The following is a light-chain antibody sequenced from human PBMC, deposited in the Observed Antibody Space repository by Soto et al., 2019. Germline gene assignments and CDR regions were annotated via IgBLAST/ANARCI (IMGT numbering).Light chain of an antibody. V-gene: IGKV1-5*03. CDR3: QQYNDYPPRT. CDR1: QFISTW. J-gene: IGKJ1*01. Sequence: DIQMTQSPSTLSASVGDRVTITCRASQFISTWLAWYQQKPGKAPKLLIYKASSLESGVPSRFSGSGSGTEFTLTISSLQPDDSATYYYQQYNDYPPRTFGQEPEVELK. CDR2: KAS.